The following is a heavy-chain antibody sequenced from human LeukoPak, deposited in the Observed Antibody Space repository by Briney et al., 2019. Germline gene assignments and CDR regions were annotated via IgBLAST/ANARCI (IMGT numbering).Heavy chain of an antibody. CDR3: ARVSYYYGSGSLAPIVDY. D-gene: IGHD3-10*01. Sequence: SETLSLTCAVYGGSFSGYYWSWIRQPPGKGLEWIGEINHSGSTNYNPSLKSRVTISVDTSKNQFSLKLSSVTAADTAVYYCARVSYYYGSGSLAPIVDYWGQGTLVTVSS. CDR1: GGSFSGYY. CDR2: INHSGST. V-gene: IGHV4-34*01. J-gene: IGHJ4*02.